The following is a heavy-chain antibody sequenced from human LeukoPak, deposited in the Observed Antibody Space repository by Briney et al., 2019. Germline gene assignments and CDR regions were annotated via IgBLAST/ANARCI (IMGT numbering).Heavy chain of an antibody. CDR1: GFTFTSYS. Sequence: GGSLRLSCAASGFTFTSYSMSWVRQAPGKGLEWVAVISYDGSNKYYADSVKGRFTISRDNSKNTLYLQMNSLRAEDTAVYYCARAHSSGWYDYWGQGTLVTVSS. V-gene: IGHV3-30-3*01. CDR3: ARAHSSGWYDY. J-gene: IGHJ4*02. CDR2: ISYDGSNK. D-gene: IGHD6-19*01.